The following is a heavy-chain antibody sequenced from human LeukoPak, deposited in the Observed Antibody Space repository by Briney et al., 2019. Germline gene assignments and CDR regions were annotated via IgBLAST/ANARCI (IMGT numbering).Heavy chain of an antibody. J-gene: IGHJ6*02. Sequence: GRSLRLSCAASGFILNSHGMHWVRQAPGKGLEWVADIWFDGKNQHFADSVRGRFAISRDNSKNTVYLQINSLRAEDTAVYYCARDRHCVNGVCHSPAGMDVWGQGTTVTVSS. V-gene: IGHV3-33*01. CDR1: GFILNSHG. D-gene: IGHD2-8*01. CDR3: ARDRHCVNGVCHSPAGMDV. CDR2: IWFDGKNQ.